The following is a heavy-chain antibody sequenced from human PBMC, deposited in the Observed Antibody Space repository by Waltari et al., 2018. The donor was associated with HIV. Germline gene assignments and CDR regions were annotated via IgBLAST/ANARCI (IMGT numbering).Heavy chain of an antibody. CDR1: GDTFSSYG. V-gene: IGHV1-69*11. J-gene: IGHJ4*02. CDR3: VREGRSSTAWYYFDF. D-gene: IGHD6-19*01. CDR2: IIPILGTP. Sequence: QVQLVQSGAEVKKPGSSVKVSCKASGDTFSSYGIHWVRQAPGQGLEWIGGIIPILGTPIYAQMFQDRVTITADESTTTAYMDLRSLRSEDTAVYYCVREGRSSTAWYYFDFWGQGTLVTVSS.